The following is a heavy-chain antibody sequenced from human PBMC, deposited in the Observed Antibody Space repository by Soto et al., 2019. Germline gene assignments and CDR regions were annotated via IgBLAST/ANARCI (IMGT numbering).Heavy chain of an antibody. J-gene: IGHJ4*02. CDR1: GFTLRNYA. Sequence: GGSLRLSCEASGFTLRNYAMTWVRQAPGKGLEWVSLISANDVGTYYAESVKTRFTISTDQSRNTVYLQMDSLRADDTAIYYCAKAKNDYNWDNRHPFDYWGQGTLVTVSS. V-gene: IGHV3-23*01. CDR3: AKAKNDYNWDNRHPFDY. CDR2: ISANDVGT. D-gene: IGHD1-20*01.